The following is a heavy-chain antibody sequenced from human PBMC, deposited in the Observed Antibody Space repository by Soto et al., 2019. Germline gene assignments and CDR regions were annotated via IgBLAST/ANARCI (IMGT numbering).Heavy chain of an antibody. CDR2: IYYSGST. V-gene: IGHV4-59*01. Sequence: KPSETLSLTCTVSGGSISSYYWSWIRQPPGKGLEWIGYIYYSGSTNYNPSLKSRVTISVDTSKNQFSLKLSSVTAADTAVYYCAAGYCNGGSCSDHFDYWGQGTLVTVSS. CDR1: GGSISSYY. J-gene: IGHJ4*02. CDR3: AAGYCNGGSCSDHFDY. D-gene: IGHD2-15*01.